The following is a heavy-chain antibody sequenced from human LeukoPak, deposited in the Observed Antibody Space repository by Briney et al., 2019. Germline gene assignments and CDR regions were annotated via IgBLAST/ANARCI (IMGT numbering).Heavy chain of an antibody. V-gene: IGHV3-30-3*01. D-gene: IGHD1-26*01. J-gene: IGHJ4*02. CDR1: GFTFSSYA. CDR2: ISYDGSNK. CDR3: AKDYVGATSPDY. Sequence: GRSLRLSCAASGFTFSSYAMHWVRQAPGKGLEWVAVISYDGSNKYYADSVKGRFTISRDNSKNTLYLQMNSLRAEDTAVYYCAKDYVGATSPDYWGQGTLVTVSS.